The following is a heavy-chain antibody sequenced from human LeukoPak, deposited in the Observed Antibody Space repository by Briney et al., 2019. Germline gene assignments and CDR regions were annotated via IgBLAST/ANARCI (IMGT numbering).Heavy chain of an antibody. V-gene: IGHV1-18*01. CDR1: GYTFTSYG. D-gene: IGHD3-10*01. Sequence: ASVTVSCKASGYTFTSYGISWVRQAPGQGLEWMGWISAYNGKRNYAQKLQGRVTMTTDTSKGKDYMELRSERSDDSAVYYCAREGPITMVRGVIVPYFDYWGQGTLVTVSS. J-gene: IGHJ4*02. CDR2: ISAYNGKR. CDR3: AREGPITMVRGVIVPYFDY.